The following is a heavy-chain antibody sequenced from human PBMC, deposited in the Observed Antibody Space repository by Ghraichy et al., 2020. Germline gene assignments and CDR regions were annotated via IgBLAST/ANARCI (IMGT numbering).Heavy chain of an antibody. CDR2: ISYDGSKK. D-gene: IGHD3-10*01. Sequence: GGSLRLSCAPSGFTFSNYGLHWVRQAPGKGLEWVAFISYDGSKKYYGDSVKGRFTISRDNSKITLYLQMSSLRSEDTAVYYCAKGHYAVRGLLIRAGDCISSALDVWGLATTVIVSS. J-gene: IGHJ6*02. CDR3: AKGHYAVRGLLIRAGDCISSALDV. CDR1: GFTFSNYG. V-gene: IGHV3-30*18.